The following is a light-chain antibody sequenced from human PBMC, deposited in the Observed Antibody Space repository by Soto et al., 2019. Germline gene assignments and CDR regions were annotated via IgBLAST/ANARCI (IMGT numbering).Light chain of an antibody. Sequence: QSVLTQPASVSGSPGQSITISCTGTSSDVGGYNHVAWYQQYPGKAPKLIIFEVSDRPSGISNRFSGSKSANTASLSISGLQAEDEADYYCSSYKRGATLVFGGGTKPPS. V-gene: IGLV2-14*01. J-gene: IGLJ2*01. CDR3: SSYKRGATLV. CDR1: SSDVGGYNH. CDR2: EVS.